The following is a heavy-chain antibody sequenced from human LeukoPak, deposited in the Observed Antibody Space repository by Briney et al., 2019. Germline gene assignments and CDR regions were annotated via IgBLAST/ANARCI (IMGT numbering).Heavy chain of an antibody. CDR2: ISSSSSYI. CDR1: GFTFTTHW. J-gene: IGHJ6*03. CDR3: ARATLARAYYDFWSGPPWHYYYYYMDV. D-gene: IGHD3-3*01. Sequence: GGSLRLSCAASGFTFTTHWMSWVRQAPGKGLEWVSSISSSSSYIYYADSVKGRFTISRDNAKNSLYLQMNSLRAEDTAVYYCARATLARAYYDFWSGPPWHYYYYYMDVWGKGTTVTVSS. V-gene: IGHV3-21*01.